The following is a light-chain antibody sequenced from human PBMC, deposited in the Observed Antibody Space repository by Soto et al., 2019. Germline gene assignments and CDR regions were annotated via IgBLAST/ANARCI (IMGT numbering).Light chain of an antibody. V-gene: IGKV3-15*01. J-gene: IGKJ5*01. CDR3: QQYNNWPIT. CDR1: QNILSN. CDR2: GAS. Sequence: EIGMTQFPTTLSVSPGERATLSFRASQNILSNLAWYQQKPGQAPRLLIYGASTRATGIPARFSGSGSGTEFTLTISSLQSEDFEIYYCQQYNNWPITFGQGTRLEIK.